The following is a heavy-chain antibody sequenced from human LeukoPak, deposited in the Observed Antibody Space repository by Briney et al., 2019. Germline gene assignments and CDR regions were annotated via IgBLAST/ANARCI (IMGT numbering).Heavy chain of an antibody. CDR3: AKGGTRGQFGDLFYFDY. J-gene: IGHJ4*02. V-gene: IGHV3-23*01. Sequence: GGSLRLSCAASGFTFSNYAMNWVRRAPGKGLEWVSSITSGGGSTYYADSVKGRFTISGDNSKKTLYLQMNSLRAEDTAVYYCAKGGTRGQFGDLFYFDYWGQGILVTVSS. D-gene: IGHD3-10*01. CDR1: GFTFSNYA. CDR2: ITSGGGST.